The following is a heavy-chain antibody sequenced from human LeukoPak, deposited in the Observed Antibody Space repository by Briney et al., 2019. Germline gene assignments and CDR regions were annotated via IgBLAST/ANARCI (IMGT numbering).Heavy chain of an antibody. J-gene: IGHJ4*02. CDR1: GGSISSYY. D-gene: IGHD3-22*01. V-gene: IGHV4-59*08. CDR3: ARTYYYDSGGYYYDGYYFDY. CDR2: IYYSGST. Sequence: PSETLSLTCTVSGGSISSYYWSWIRQPPGKGLEWIGYIYYSGSTNYNPSLKSRVTISVDTSENQFSLKLSSVTAADTAVYYCARTYYYDSGGYYYDGYYFDYWGQGTLVTVSS.